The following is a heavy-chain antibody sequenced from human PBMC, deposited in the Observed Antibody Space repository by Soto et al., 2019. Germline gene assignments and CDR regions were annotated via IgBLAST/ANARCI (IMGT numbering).Heavy chain of an antibody. CDR3: AKDRDVWFGELLYYFYYGIDV. D-gene: IGHD3-10*01. Sequence: GGSLRLSCAASGFTFSSYAMSWVRQAPGKGLEWVSAISGRGGSTYYADSVKGRFTISRDYSKNTMYLQMNSLRVEDTAVYYCAKDRDVWFGELLYYFYYGIDVWGQGTTVTVSS. V-gene: IGHV3-23*01. J-gene: IGHJ6*02. CDR1: GFTFSSYA. CDR2: ISGRGGST.